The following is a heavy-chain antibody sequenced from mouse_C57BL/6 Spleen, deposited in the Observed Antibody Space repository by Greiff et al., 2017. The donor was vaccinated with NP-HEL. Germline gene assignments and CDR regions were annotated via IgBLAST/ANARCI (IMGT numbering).Heavy chain of an antibody. CDR2: INPGSGGT. Sequence: VKLMESGAELVRPGTSVKVSCKASGYAFTNYLIEWVKQRPGQGLEWIGVINPGSGGTNYNEKFKGKATLTADKSSSTAYMPLSSLTSEDSAVYFCAIYGPYAMDYWGQGTSVTVSS. V-gene: IGHV1-54*01. J-gene: IGHJ4*01. CDR1: GYAFTNYL. D-gene: IGHD1-1*02. CDR3: AIYGPYAMDY.